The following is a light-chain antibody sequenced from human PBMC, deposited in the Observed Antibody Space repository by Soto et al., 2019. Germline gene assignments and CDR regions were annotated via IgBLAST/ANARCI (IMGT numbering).Light chain of an antibody. V-gene: IGKV1-5*01. CDR1: QSISRW. J-gene: IGKJ5*01. CDR2: DAS. CDR3: QQSYMDPIT. Sequence: DIQMTPSPSTLSASVGDRVTITCRASQSISRWLAWYQQKPGKAPKLLIYDASRLQSGVPSRFSGSGGGTDFTLSISSVQPEDFATYFCQQSYMDPITFGQGTRLEIK.